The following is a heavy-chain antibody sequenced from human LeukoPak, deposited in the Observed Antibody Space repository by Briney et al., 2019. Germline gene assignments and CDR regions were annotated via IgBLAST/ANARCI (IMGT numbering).Heavy chain of an antibody. CDR1: GGFISSNSAY. Sequence: SETLSLTCTASGGFISSNSAYWSWIRQPPGKALEWIGNIYYSGSTYYNPSLKSRVTISVDTSKNQFSLKLSSVTAADTAVYYCARHGGRLSQVVPSWYFDLWGRGTLVTISS. D-gene: IGHD2-2*01. J-gene: IGHJ2*01. CDR2: IYYSGST. V-gene: IGHV4-39*01. CDR3: ARHGGRLSQVVPSWYFDL.